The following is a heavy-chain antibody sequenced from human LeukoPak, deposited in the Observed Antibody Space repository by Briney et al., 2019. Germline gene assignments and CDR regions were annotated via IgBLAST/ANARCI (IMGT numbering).Heavy chain of an antibody. CDR2: ISSGGNYK. CDR1: GFTSSSYA. CDR3: ARDTRQTSVTNFDS. V-gene: IGHV3-21*06. D-gene: IGHD4-17*01. Sequence: GGSLRLSCATSGFTSSSYAMDWARQGPGKGLEWVSSISSGGNYKHYGDSVWGRFTISRDDAKNSLYLEMNSLRAEDTAVYYCARDTRQTSVTNFDSWGQGTLVIVS. J-gene: IGHJ4*02.